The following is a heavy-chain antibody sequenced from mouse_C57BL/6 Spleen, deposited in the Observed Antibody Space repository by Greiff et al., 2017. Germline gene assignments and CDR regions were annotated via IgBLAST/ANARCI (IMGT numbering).Heavy chain of an antibody. V-gene: IGHV3-6*01. J-gene: IGHJ3*01. Sequence: EVQVVESGPGLVKPSQSLSLTCSVTGYSITSGYYWNWIRQFPGNKLEWMGYISYDGSNNYNPSLKNRISITRDTSKNQFFLKLNSVTTEDTATYYCARGYPAWFAYWGQGTLVTVSA. CDR1: GYSITSGYY. CDR3: ARGYPAWFAY. CDR2: ISYDGSN.